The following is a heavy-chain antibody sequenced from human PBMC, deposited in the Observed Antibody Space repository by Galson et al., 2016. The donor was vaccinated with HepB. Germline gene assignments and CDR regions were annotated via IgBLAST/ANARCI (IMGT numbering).Heavy chain of an antibody. Sequence: SLRLSCAASGFTFDDYAMHWVRQAPGKGLEWVSGISWNSGGIGYADSVKGRFTISRDNAKNSLYLQVNSLRAEDTALYYCAKDRLGETYVAGTMGGTYGMDVWGQGTTVTVSS. CDR1: GFTFDDYA. V-gene: IGHV3-9*01. D-gene: IGHD6-19*01. CDR3: AKDRLGETYVAGTMGGTYGMDV. J-gene: IGHJ6*02. CDR2: ISWNSGGI.